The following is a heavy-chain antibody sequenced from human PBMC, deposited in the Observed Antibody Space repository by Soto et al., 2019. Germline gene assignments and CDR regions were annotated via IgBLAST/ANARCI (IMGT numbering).Heavy chain of an antibody. CDR2: IKSKTDGGTT. J-gene: IGHJ6*02. Sequence: GGSLRLSCAASGFTFSNAWMSWVRQAPGKGLEWVGRIKSKTDGGTTDYAAPVKGRFTISRDDSKNTLYLQMNSLKTEDTAVYHCTTGPGDYYYYGMDVWGQGTTVTVSS. D-gene: IGHD7-27*01. CDR1: GFTFSNAW. CDR3: TTGPGDYYYYGMDV. V-gene: IGHV3-15*01.